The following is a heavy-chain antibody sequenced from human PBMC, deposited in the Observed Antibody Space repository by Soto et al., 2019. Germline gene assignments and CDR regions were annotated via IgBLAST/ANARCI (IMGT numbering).Heavy chain of an antibody. V-gene: IGHV4-4*02. CDR2: IYLSGRT. CDR1: GDSISSSNW. CDR3: ARGTNYYAY. D-gene: IGHD3-22*01. J-gene: IGHJ4*02. Sequence: SETLSLTCGVSGDSISSSNWWSWVRQPPGKGLDWIGEIYLSGRTNYNPSLHSRVTISVDKSRNQFSLHLSSVTAADTAVYYCARGTNYYAYWGQGTLVTVSS.